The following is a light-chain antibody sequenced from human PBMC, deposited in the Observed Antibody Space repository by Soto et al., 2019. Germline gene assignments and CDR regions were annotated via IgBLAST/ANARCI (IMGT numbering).Light chain of an antibody. Sequence: QSVLTQPPSASGTPGQRVTISCSGSSSNIGSNTVNWYQQLPGTAPKLLIYSNNQRPSVVPDRFSGSKSGTSASLAISGLQSEDEADYYCAAWDDSLTAVFGGGTKLTVL. J-gene: IGLJ2*01. CDR2: SNN. V-gene: IGLV1-44*01. CDR1: SSNIGSNT. CDR3: AAWDDSLTAV.